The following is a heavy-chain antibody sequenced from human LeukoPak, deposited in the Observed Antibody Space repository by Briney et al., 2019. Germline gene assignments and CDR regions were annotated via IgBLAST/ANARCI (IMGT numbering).Heavy chain of an antibody. CDR3: AAAVTTGRAEHY. CDR2: ISKSGNNT. V-gene: IGHV3-23*05. CDR1: GFTFSSYA. J-gene: IGHJ4*02. D-gene: IGHD4-17*01. Sequence: GGSLRLSCAASGFTFSSYAMSWVRQAPGKGLEWVSGISKSGNNTYYADSVAGRLTISRDNSKNTLYLQMNSLRADDTAVYYCAAAVTTGRAEHYWGQGTLVTVSS.